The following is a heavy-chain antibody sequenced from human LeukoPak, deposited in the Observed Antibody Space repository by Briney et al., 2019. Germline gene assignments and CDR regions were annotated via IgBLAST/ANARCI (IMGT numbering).Heavy chain of an antibody. CDR2: IYPSDSDT. J-gene: IGHJ4*02. CDR1: GYSFTSYW. CDR3: ARHSVRRTYYSDN. Sequence: GESLKISCKGSGYSFTSYWIGWVRQMPGKGLEWMGIIYPSDSDTRYSPSFQGQVTISADKSISTAYLQWNSLKASDTATYYCARHSVRRTYYSDNWGQGTLVTVSS. D-gene: IGHD3-10*02. V-gene: IGHV5-51*01.